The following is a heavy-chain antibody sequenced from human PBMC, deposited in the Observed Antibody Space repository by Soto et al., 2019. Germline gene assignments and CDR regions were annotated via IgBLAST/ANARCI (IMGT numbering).Heavy chain of an antibody. J-gene: IGHJ5*02. CDR2: VYWNGHK. CDR1: GFSLTTDGVG. D-gene: IGHD3-10*01. V-gene: IGHV2-5*01. Sequence: QITLKESGPTLVKPTQTLTLTCTFSGFSLTTDGVGVGWIRQPPGKALEWVGVVYWNGHKAYGPSLRSRLTITKDTSENQVVLTMTNVGPVDTGTYYCARRTMAALLDLWGQGALVTVSS. CDR3: ARRTMAALLDL.